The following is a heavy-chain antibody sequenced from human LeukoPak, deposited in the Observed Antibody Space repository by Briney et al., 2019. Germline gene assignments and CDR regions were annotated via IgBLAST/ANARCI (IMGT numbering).Heavy chain of an antibody. CDR2: ISAYNGNT. V-gene: IGHV1-18*01. J-gene: IGHJ4*02. CDR3: ARYYDSSGYVDY. CDR1: GYTFTSYG. Sequence: ASVKVSCKASGYTFTSYGISWVGQAPGQGLEGMGWISAYNGNTNYAQKLQGRVTMTTDTSTSTAYMELRSLRSDDTAVYYCARYYDSSGYVDYWGQGTLVTVSS. D-gene: IGHD3-22*01.